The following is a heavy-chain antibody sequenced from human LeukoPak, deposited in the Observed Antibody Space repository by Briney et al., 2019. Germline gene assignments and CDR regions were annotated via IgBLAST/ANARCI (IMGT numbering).Heavy chain of an antibody. J-gene: IGHJ4*02. CDR1: GGSISSGSYY. D-gene: IGHD2-15*01. CDR2: IYTSGST. V-gene: IGHV4-61*02. Sequence: PSETLSLTCTVSGGSISSGSYYWSWIRQPAGKGLEWIGRIYTSGSTNYNPSLRSRVTISVDTSKNQFSLKLSSVTAADTAVYHCARVRKQGRVNPRYYYFDYWGQGTLVTVSS. CDR3: ARVRKQGRVNPRYYYFDY.